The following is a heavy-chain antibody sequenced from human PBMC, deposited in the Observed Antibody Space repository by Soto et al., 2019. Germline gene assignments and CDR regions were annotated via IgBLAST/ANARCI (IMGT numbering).Heavy chain of an antibody. V-gene: IGHV1-18*01. Sequence: QIQLVQSGGEVKKPGASVKVSCRSSGYTFISHSITWVRQAPGQGLEWMGRISAYNGNTNYAQKLQGRVTMSTDASTNTAYMELRSLRSDDTAVDYCARGAFCGGAPGCRDMDVWGQGTTVTVSS. CDR2: ISAYNGNT. CDR1: GYTFISHS. D-gene: IGHD2-21*01. CDR3: ARGAFCGGAPGCRDMDV. J-gene: IGHJ6*02.